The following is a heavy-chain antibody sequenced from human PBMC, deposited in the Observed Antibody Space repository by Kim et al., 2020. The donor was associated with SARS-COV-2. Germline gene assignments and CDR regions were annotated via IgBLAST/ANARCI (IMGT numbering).Heavy chain of an antibody. J-gene: IGHJ4*02. Sequence: GGSLRLSCAASGFTFSSYGMHWVRQAPGKGLEWVAVISYDGSNKYYADSVKGRFTISRDNSKNTLYLQMNSLRAEDTAVYYCAKEGCSGGSRYLLSYWGQGTLVTVSS. V-gene: IGHV3-30*18. CDR3: AKEGCSGGSRYLLSY. CDR2: ISYDGSNK. CDR1: GFTFSSYG. D-gene: IGHD2-15*01.